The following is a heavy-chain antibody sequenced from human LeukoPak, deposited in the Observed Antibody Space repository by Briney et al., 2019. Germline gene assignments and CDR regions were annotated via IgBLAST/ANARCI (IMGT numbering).Heavy chain of an antibody. CDR1: GGSFTGNY. CDR3: ARAQEAMPIDY. CDR2: INHGEST. Sequence: SETLSLTCAVYGGSFTGNYWRWIRQPPGKGLEWIGEINHGESTTYNPSLKSRVSISVDTSKNQFSLKLRSMTAADTAVYYCARAQEAMPIDYWGQGTLVTVSS. J-gene: IGHJ4*02. D-gene: IGHD2-2*01. V-gene: IGHV4-34*01.